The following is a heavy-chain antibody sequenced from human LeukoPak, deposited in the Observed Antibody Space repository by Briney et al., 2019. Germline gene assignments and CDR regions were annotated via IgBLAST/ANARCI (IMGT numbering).Heavy chain of an antibody. D-gene: IGHD5-24*01. CDR1: GYSISSGYY. CDR2: IYHSGST. Sequence: SETLSLTCTVSGYSISSGYYWGWIRQPPGKGLEWIGSIYHSGSTYYNPSLKSRVTISVDTSKNQFSLKLSSVTAADTAVYYCASGGVEMATITDAFDIWGQGTMVTVSS. CDR3: ASGGVEMATITDAFDI. V-gene: IGHV4-38-2*02. J-gene: IGHJ3*02.